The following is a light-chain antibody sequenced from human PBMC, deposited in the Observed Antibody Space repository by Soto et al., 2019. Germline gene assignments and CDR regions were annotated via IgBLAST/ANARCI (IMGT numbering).Light chain of an antibody. Sequence: QSVLTQPASVSGSPGQSIIISCTGTSSDVGGYNYVSWYQHHPGKAPKLMIYEVSNRPSGVSNRFSGSKSGNTASLTISGLQGEDEADYYCSSYTTTTTLEVFGTGTQLPS. CDR2: EVS. V-gene: IGLV2-14*01. CDR1: SSDVGGYNY. CDR3: SSYTTTTTLEV. J-gene: IGLJ1*01.